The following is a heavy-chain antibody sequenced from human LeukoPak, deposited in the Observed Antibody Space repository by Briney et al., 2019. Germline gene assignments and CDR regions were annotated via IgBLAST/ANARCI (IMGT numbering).Heavy chain of an antibody. D-gene: IGHD4-17*01. J-gene: IGHJ6*03. Sequence: ASVKVSCKASGYTFTGYYMHWVRQAPGQGLEWMGWINPNSGGTNYAQKFQGRVTMTRDTSISTAYMELSRLRSDDTAVYYCARDKTTVTTFYYYYMDVWGKGTTVTASS. V-gene: IGHV1-2*02. CDR3: ARDKTTVTTFYYYYMDV. CDR2: INPNSGGT. CDR1: GYTFTGYY.